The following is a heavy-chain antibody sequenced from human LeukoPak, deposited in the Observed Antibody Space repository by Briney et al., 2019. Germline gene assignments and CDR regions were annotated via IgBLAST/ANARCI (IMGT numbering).Heavy chain of an antibody. D-gene: IGHD5-18*01. V-gene: IGHV1-8*02. CDR3: ARGRRGRRGYSYGEKTFDY. CDR2: MNPNSGNT. CDR1: GGTFSSYA. Sequence: ASVNVSCKASGGTFSSYAISLVRQATGQGLEWMGWMNPNSGNTGYAQKFQGRVTMTRNTSISTAYMELSSLRSEDTAVYYCARGRRGRRGYSYGEKTFDYWGQGTLVTVSS. J-gene: IGHJ4*02.